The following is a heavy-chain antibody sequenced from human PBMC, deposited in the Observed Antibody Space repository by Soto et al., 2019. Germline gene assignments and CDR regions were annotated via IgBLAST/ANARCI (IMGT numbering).Heavy chain of an antibody. V-gene: IGHV4-30-4*01. CDR1: GGSISSGDYY. CDR3: ASSLVLRFLEWSVDY. D-gene: IGHD3-3*01. Sequence: QVQLQESGPGLVKPSQSLSLTCTVSGGSISSGDYYWSWIRQPPGKGLEWIGYIYYSGSTYYNPSLKSRVTISVDTSKNQFSLKLSSVTAADTAVYYCASSLVLRFLEWSVDYWGQGTLVTVSS. J-gene: IGHJ4*02. CDR2: IYYSGST.